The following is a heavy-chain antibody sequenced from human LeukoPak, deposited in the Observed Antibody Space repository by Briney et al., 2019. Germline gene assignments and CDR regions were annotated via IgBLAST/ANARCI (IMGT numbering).Heavy chain of an antibody. CDR3: ARDGRNTYYYDSSGYYTGDWFDS. D-gene: IGHD3-22*01. J-gene: IGHJ5*01. V-gene: IGHV1-2*02. Sequence: ASVKVSCKASGYTFTGYYMHWVRQAPGQGLEWMGWINPNSGGTNYAQKFQGRVTMTRDTSISTAYMELSRLRSDDTAVYYCARDGRNTYYYDSSGYYTGDWFDSWGQGTLVTVSS. CDR2: INPNSGGT. CDR1: GYTFTGYY.